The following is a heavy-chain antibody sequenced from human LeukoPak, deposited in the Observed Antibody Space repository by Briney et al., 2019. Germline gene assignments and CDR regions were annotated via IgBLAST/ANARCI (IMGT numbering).Heavy chain of an antibody. CDR3: ARGTDSSGYNFPYYYYYYMDV. V-gene: IGHV4-39*07. CDR2: IYYSGST. D-gene: IGHD3-22*01. Sequence: SETLSLTCTVSGGSISSSSYYWGWIRQPPGKGLEWAGSIYYSGSTYYNPSLKSRVTISVDTSENQFSLKLSSVTAADTAVYYCARGTDSSGYNFPYYYYYYMDVWGKGTTVTISS. J-gene: IGHJ6*03. CDR1: GGSISSSSYY.